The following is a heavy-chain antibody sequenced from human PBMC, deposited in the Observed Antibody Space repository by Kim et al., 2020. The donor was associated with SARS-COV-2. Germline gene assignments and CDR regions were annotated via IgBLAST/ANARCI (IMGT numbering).Heavy chain of an antibody. CDR3: AKGMATLTSHYYVLDV. CDR1: GFSFSSYE. V-gene: IGHV3-48*03. J-gene: IGHJ6*02. CDR2: INHNGNNI. D-gene: IGHD5-12*01. Sequence: GGSLRLSCAGSGFSFSSYEMNWVRKAPGKGLEWISHINHNGNNIDFADSVHGRFTISRDNSKNSLSLEVKSLRAEDTAIYYCAKGMATLTSHYYVLDVWGHGDTVTVSS.